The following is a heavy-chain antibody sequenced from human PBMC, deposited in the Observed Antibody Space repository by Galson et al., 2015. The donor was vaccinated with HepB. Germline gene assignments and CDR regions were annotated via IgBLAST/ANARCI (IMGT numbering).Heavy chain of an antibody. Sequence: SLRLSCAASAFIFDDYAMHWVRQGPGKGLEWISGISWNSGGIGYADSVKGRFTISRDNAKNSLYLQMNSLRAEDTALYYCAKEGDYYMDVWGKGTTVTVSS. CDR1: AFIFDDYA. J-gene: IGHJ6*03. D-gene: IGHD1-26*01. CDR2: ISWNSGGI. V-gene: IGHV3-9*01. CDR3: AKEGDYYMDV.